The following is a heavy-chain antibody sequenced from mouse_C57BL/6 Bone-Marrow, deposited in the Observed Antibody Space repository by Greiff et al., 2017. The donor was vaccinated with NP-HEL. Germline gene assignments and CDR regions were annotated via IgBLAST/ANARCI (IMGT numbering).Heavy chain of an antibody. CDR1: GYTFTSYD. CDR2: IYPRDGST. CDR3: SYMAWFAY. J-gene: IGHJ3*01. V-gene: IGHV1-85*01. Sequence: QVHVKQSGPELVKPGASVKLSCKASGYTFTSYDINWVKQRPGQGLEWIGWIYPRDGSTKYNEKFKGKATLTVDTSSSTAYMELHSLTSEDSAVYFCSYMAWFAYWGQGTLVTVSA.